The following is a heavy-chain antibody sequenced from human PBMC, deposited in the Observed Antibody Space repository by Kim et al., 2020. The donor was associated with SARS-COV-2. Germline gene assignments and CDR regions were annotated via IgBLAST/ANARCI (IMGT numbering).Heavy chain of an antibody. CDR1: GFSLTTSGVG. CDR2: IYWDDDK. J-gene: IGHJ3*01. CDR3: AHVDYYYDRSGSRDAVGF. D-gene: IGHD3-22*01. V-gene: IGHV2-5*02. Sequence: SGPTLVNPTQTLTLTCTFSGFSLTTSGVGVGWIRQPPGKALEWLALIYWDDDKRYSPSLKNRLTITKDTSKNQVVFTMTNMDPVDTATYYCAHVDYYYDRSGSRDAVGFWGHGTMVTVSS.